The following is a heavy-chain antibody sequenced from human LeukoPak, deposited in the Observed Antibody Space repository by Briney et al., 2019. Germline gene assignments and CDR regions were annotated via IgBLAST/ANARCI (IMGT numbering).Heavy chain of an antibody. CDR2: INHSGST. D-gene: IGHD2-2*03. Sequence: SETLSLTCAVYGGSFSGYYWSWIRQPPGKGLEWIGEINHSGSTNYNPSLKSRVTISVDTSKNQFSLKLSSVTAADTAVYYCARVHLGHCSSTSCSSYFAYWGQGTLVTVSS. CDR1: GGSFSGYY. CDR3: ARVHLGHCSSTSCSSYFAY. V-gene: IGHV4-34*01. J-gene: IGHJ4*02.